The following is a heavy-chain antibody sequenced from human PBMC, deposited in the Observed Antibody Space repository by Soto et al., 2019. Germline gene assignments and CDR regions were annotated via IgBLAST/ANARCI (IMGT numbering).Heavy chain of an antibody. CDR1: GFSLSTSGVG. J-gene: IGHJ4*02. CDR3: AHIFIISHGVNKLERRHYFDY. Sequence: GSGPTLVNPTQTLTLTCTFSGFSLSTSGVGVGWIRQPPGKALEWLALIYWDDDKRYSPSLKSRLTITKDTSKNQVVLTMTNMDPVDTATYYCAHIFIISHGVNKLERRHYFDYWGQGTLVTVSS. CDR2: IYWDDDK. D-gene: IGHD1-1*01. V-gene: IGHV2-5*02.